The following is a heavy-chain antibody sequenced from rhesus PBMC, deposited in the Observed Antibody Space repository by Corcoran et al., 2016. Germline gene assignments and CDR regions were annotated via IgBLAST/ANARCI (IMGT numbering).Heavy chain of an antibody. D-gene: IGHD6-25*01. CDR1: GYSISSNY. Sequence: QVQLQESGPGLVKPSETLSLTCAVSGYSISSNYWSWIRQPPGKGLEWNGYIYGSSGITSYNPSLKSRVTISTDTSKNQFSLKLSCVTAADTAVYYCARGGSGSWRPSDAFDFWGQGLRVTVSS. CDR3: ARGGSGSWRPSDAFDF. CDR2: IYGSSGIT. J-gene: IGHJ3*01. V-gene: IGHV4-147*01.